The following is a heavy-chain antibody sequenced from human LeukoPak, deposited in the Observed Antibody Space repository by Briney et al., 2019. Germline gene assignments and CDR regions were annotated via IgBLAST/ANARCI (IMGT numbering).Heavy chain of an antibody. J-gene: IGHJ5*02. V-gene: IGHV4-34*01. D-gene: IGHD3-22*01. CDR2: INHSGST. Sequence: SETLSPTCAVYGGSFSGYYWSWIRQPPGKGLEWIGEINHSGSTNYNPSLKSRVTISVDASKNQFSLELSSVTAADTAVYYCASCYYDSSGYSHSHWFDPWGQGTLVTVSS. CDR1: GGSFSGYY. CDR3: ASCYYDSSGYSHSHWFDP.